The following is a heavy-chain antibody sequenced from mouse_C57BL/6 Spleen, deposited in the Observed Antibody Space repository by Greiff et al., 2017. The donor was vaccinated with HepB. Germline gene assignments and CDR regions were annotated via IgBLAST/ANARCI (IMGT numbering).Heavy chain of an antibody. CDR2: IWGDGST. J-gene: IGHJ3*01. V-gene: IGHV2-3*01. CDR3: AKCDDYGALAY. D-gene: IGHD2-4*01. CDR1: GFSLTSYG. Sequence: VKLVESGPGLVAPSQTLSITCTVSGFSLTSYGVSWVRQPPGKGLEWLGVIWGDGSTNYHSALISRQSISKDNSKSKVFVELNSLQTDDTATYCCAKCDDYGALAYWGQGTLVTVSA.